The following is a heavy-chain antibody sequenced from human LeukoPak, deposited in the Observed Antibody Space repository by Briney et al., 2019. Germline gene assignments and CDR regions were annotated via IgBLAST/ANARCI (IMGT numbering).Heavy chain of an antibody. CDR2: IYYSGST. V-gene: IGHV4-39*01. D-gene: IGHD3-22*01. J-gene: IGHJ4*02. Sequence: SETLSLTCTVSGGSISSSGYYWGWIRQPPGKGLEWIGSIYYSGSTYYNPSLKSRVTISVDTSKNQFSLKLSSVTAADTAVYYCARHPEGGTVTLLNYCDGSGYESWGQGTLVTVSS. CDR1: GGSISSSGYY. CDR3: ARHPEGGTVTLLNYCDGSGYES.